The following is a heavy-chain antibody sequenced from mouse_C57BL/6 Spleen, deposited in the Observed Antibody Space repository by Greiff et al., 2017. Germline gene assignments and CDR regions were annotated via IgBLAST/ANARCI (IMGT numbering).Heavy chain of an antibody. Sequence: VHVKQSGAELVKPGASVKLSCTASGFTITDYYMHWVKQRTEQGLEWIGRIDPEDGETKYAPNFQGKATITADTSSNTAYLQLSSLTSEDTAVYDCAHNWDDFGVWGTGTTVTVSS. CDR2: IDPEDGET. CDR3: AHNWDDFGV. J-gene: IGHJ1*03. D-gene: IGHD4-1*02. CDR1: GFTITDYY. V-gene: IGHV14-2*01.